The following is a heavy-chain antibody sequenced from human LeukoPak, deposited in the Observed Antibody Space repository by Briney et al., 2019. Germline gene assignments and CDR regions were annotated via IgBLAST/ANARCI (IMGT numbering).Heavy chain of an antibody. V-gene: IGHV3-21*01. CDR1: GFTSSSYS. D-gene: IGHD6-13*01. Sequence: GGSLRLSCAASGFTSSSYSMNWVRQAPEKGLGWVSSISSSISYIYYADSVKGRFTISRDNAKNSLYRQMNSLRAEDTAVYYCARAGYSRSWYRGSGGDYWGQGTLVTVSS. CDR3: ARAGYSRSWYRGSGGDY. J-gene: IGHJ4*02. CDR2: ISSSISYI.